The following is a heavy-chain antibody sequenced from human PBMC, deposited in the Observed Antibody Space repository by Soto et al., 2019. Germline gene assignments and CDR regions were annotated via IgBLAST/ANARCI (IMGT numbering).Heavy chain of an antibody. J-gene: IGHJ4*02. CDR1: GFTFGDYA. V-gene: IGHV3-49*03. CDR3: TRVSRAYYYYDSSGPNDY. D-gene: IGHD3-22*01. Sequence: GSLRLSCTASGFTFGDYAMSWFRQAPGKGLEWVGFIRSKAYGGTTEYAASVKGRFTISRDDSKSIAYLQMNSLKTEDTAVYYCTRVSRAYYYYDSSGPNDYWGQGTLVTVSS. CDR2: IRSKAYGGTT.